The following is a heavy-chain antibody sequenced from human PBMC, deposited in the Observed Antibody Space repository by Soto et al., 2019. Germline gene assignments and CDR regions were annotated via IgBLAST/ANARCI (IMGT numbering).Heavy chain of an antibody. Sequence: EVQLFESGGGLVQPGGSLRLSCAASGFTFSSYAMSWVRQAPGKWLEWVSAISGSGGSTYYADSVKGRFTISRDNSKNTLYLQMNRLRAEDTAVYYCAKDLNYGSGSYYSFDYWGQGTLVTVS. V-gene: IGHV3-23*01. D-gene: IGHD3-10*01. J-gene: IGHJ4*02. CDR2: ISGSGGST. CDR3: AKDLNYGSGSYYSFDY. CDR1: GFTFSSYA.